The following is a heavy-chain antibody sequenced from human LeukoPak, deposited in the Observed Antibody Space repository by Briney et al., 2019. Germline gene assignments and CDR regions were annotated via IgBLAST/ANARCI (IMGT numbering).Heavy chain of an antibody. V-gene: IGHV1-8*01. CDR3: ARGESSEYYFDY. CDR2: MNPNSGNT. J-gene: IGHJ4*02. D-gene: IGHD2-2*01. CDR1: GYTFTSYD. Sequence: ASVKVSCKASGYTFTSYDINWVRQATGQGLEWMGWMNPNSGNTGYAQKFQGRVTMTRNTSISTAYMELSSLRSEDTAVYYCARGESSEYYFDYWGQGTLVTVSS.